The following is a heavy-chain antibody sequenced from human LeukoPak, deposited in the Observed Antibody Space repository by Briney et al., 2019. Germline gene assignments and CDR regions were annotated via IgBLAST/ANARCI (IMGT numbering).Heavy chain of an antibody. J-gene: IGHJ4*02. CDR3: ARVLGTTVTTTVGSAVAGTGLFDY. D-gene: IGHD4-11*01. V-gene: IGHV4-39*07. CDR1: GGSISSSSFY. Sequence: SETLSLTCTVSGGSISSSSFYWGWIRQPPGKGLEWIGSIYYSGSTYYNPSLKSRVTISVATSKNQFSLKLSSVTAADTAVYYCARVLGTTVTTTVGSAVAGTGLFDYWGQGTLVTVSS. CDR2: IYYSGST.